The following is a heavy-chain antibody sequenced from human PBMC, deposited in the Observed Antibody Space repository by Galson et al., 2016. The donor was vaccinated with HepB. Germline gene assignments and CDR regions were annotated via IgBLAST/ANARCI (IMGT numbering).Heavy chain of an antibody. CDR1: EFTFRSYW. V-gene: IGHV3-23*01. D-gene: IGHD3-16*01. J-gene: IGHJ4*02. CDR3: GKHGGFDY. Sequence: SLRLSCAASEFTFRSYWMHWVRQAPWRGPEWVSGITRSGDATHSAHFVKGRFTSAIDNSKNTLYLYMNNLTAGDTAIYYCGKHGGFDYWGQGALVTVSS. CDR2: ITRSGDAT.